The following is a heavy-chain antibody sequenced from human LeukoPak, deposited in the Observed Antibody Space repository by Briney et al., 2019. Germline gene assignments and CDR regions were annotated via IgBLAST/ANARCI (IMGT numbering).Heavy chain of an antibody. D-gene: IGHD6-19*01. CDR3: ARALLLRAVAAPGYFQP. Sequence: ASVKVSCKASGYTFTGYDMHWVRQAPEQGLEWMGWINPNSGGTNYAQKFQGRVTMTRDTSISTAYMELSRLRSDDTAVYYCARALLLRAVAAPGYFQPWGQGTLVTVSS. CDR1: GYTFTGYD. J-gene: IGHJ1*01. CDR2: INPNSGGT. V-gene: IGHV1-2*02.